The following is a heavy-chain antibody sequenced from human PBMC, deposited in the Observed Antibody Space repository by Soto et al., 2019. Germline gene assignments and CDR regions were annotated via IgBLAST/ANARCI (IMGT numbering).Heavy chain of an antibody. CDR1: GGTFSSYA. V-gene: IGHV1-69*06. D-gene: IGHD2-21*02. CDR2: IIPIFGTA. Sequence: SVKVSCKASGGTFSSYAISWVRQAPRQGLEWMGGIIPIFGTANYAQKFQGRVTITADKSTSTAYMELSSLRSEDTAVYYCATSRGVVVTAIQPFDYWGQGTLVTVSS. J-gene: IGHJ4*02. CDR3: ATSRGVVVTAIQPFDY.